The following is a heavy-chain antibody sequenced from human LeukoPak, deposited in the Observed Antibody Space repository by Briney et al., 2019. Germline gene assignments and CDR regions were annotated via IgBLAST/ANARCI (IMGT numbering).Heavy chain of an antibody. D-gene: IGHD4-11*01. J-gene: IGHJ4*02. CDR1: GGTFSSYA. CDR2: IIPILGIA. Sequence: AASVKVSCKASGGTFSSYAISWVRQAPGQGLEWMGRIIPILGIANYAQKFQGRVTITADKSTSTAYMELSSLRSEDTAVYYCARALSYSNRFDYWGQGTLVTVSS. CDR3: ARALSYSNRFDY. V-gene: IGHV1-69*04.